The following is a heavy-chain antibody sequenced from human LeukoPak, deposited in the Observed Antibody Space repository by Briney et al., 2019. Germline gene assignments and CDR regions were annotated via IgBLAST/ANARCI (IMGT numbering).Heavy chain of an antibody. CDR2: IYPGDSDT. CDR3: ARHLIPGIAAAPFDY. J-gene: IGHJ4*02. Sequence: GESLKISCKGSGYSFTSYWIGWVRQMPGKGLEWMGIIYPGDSDTRYSPSFQGQVTTSADKSISTAYLQWSSLKASDTAMYYCARHLIPGIAAAPFDYWGQGTLVTVSS. V-gene: IGHV5-51*01. D-gene: IGHD6-13*01. CDR1: GYSFTSYW.